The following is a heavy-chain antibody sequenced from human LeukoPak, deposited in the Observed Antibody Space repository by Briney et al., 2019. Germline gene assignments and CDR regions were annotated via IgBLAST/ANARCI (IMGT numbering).Heavy chain of an antibody. J-gene: IGHJ4*02. D-gene: IGHD5-12*01. CDR3: AGLATTFY. V-gene: IGHV4-34*01. CDR1: GGSFSGYY. CDR2: INHNGST. Sequence: PSETLSLTCAVYGGSFSGYYWSWIRQPPGKGLEWIGEINHNGSTNYNPSLKSRVTISVGTSKNQFSLKLSSVTAADTTVYYCAGLATTFYWGQGTLVTVSS.